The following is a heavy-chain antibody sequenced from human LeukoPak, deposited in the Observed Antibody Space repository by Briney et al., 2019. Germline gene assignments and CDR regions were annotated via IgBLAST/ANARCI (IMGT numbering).Heavy chain of an antibody. CDR3: TTDPYSSGWSEFDAFDI. CDR2: ISWNSGSI. CDR1: GFTFDDYA. D-gene: IGHD6-19*01. J-gene: IGHJ3*02. V-gene: IGHV3-9*01. Sequence: GGSLRLSCAASGFTFDDYAMHWVRQAPGKGLEWVSGISWNSGSIGYADSVKGRFTISRDNAKNSLYLQMNSLKTEDTAVYYCTTDPYSSGWSEFDAFDIWGQGTMVTVSS.